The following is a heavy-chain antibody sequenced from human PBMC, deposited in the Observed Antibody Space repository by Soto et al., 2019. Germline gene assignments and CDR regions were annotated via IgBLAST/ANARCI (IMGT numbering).Heavy chain of an antibody. CDR3: ARLYGYCIRNSCHGHYAMDV. Sequence: SETLAPTCPLSSDSVSSNRYTWGGVRLPPGKGRVWIGSIYSSGRTYYNPSLNSRVNVSVDTSKNQFSLKVTSVTAADTAVYYCARLYGYCIRNSCHGHYAMDVWGQGTTVTVSS. D-gene: IGHD2-2*01. CDR2: IYSSGRT. J-gene: IGHJ6*02. V-gene: IGHV4-39*01. CDR1: SDSVSSNRYT.